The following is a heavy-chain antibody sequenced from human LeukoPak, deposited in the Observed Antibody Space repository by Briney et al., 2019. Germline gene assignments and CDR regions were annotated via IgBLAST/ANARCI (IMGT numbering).Heavy chain of an antibody. CDR3: AKHYYDSSGYYPRFDY. D-gene: IGHD3-22*01. J-gene: IGHJ4*02. CDR2: ISDSGGST. V-gene: IGHV3-23*01. CDR1: GFTFSSYA. Sequence: GGSLRLSCAASGFTFSSYAMGWVRQAPGKGLEWVSAISDSGGSTYYADSVKGRFTISRDNSKNTLYLQMNSLRAEDTAVYYCAKHYYDSSGYYPRFDYWGQGTLVTVSS.